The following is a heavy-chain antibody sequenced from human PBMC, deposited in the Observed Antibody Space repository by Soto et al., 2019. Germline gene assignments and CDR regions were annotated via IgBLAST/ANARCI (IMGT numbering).Heavy chain of an antibody. J-gene: IGHJ5*02. CDR2: IYTSGST. D-gene: IGHD6-19*01. V-gene: IGHV4-4*07. CDR1: GGSISSYD. Sequence: SETLSLTGTVSGGSISSYDCSWIRQPAGKGLEWIGRIYTSGSTNYNPSLKSRVTMSVDTSKNQFSLKLSSVTAADTAVYYCERETASYSSGWYTWFDPLGQETLVTVSS. CDR3: ERETASYSSGWYTWFDP.